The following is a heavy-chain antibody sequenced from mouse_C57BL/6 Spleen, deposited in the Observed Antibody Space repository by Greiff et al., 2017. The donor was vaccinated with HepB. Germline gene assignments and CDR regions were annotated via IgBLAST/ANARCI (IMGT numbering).Heavy chain of an antibody. CDR2: INPNNGGT. V-gene: IGHV1-22*01. Sequence: EVQLQQSGPELVKPGASVKMSCKASGYTFTDYNMHWVKQSHGKSLEWIGYINPNNGGTSYNQKFKGKATLTVNKSSSTAYMELRSLTSEDSAVYYCAPYGSSPYYFDYWGQGTTLTVSS. CDR3: APYGSSPYYFDY. CDR1: GYTFTDYN. J-gene: IGHJ2*01. D-gene: IGHD1-1*01.